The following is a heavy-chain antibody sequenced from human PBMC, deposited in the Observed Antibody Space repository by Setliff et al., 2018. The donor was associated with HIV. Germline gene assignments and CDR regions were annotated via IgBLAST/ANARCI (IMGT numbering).Heavy chain of an antibody. J-gene: IGHJ3*02. CDR1: GYSISRGYY. CDR2: IYHSGST. CDR3: AKGYGHIVEVIASDAFDI. D-gene: IGHD2-21*01. V-gene: IGHV4-38-2*01. Sequence: PSETLSLTCAVSGYSISRGYYWGWIRQPPGKGLEWIGNIYHSGSTFYNPSLKSRVTTSVDTSKNQFSLKLRSVTAADTAVYYCAKGYGHIVEVIASDAFDIWGQGMMVTVSS.